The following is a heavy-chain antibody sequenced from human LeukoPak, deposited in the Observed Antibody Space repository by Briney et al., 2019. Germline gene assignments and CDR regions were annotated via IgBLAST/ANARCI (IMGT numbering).Heavy chain of an antibody. Sequence: ASVKVSCKGSGYTFIGYYIHWVRQAPGQGLEWMGWINPNSGGTNYEEKFQGRVTMTRDTSISTAYMELSRLRSDDTAVYYCARDASPFDYWGQGTLVTVSS. J-gene: IGHJ4*02. CDR3: ARDASPFDY. CDR2: INPNSGGT. V-gene: IGHV1-2*02. CDR1: GYTFIGYY.